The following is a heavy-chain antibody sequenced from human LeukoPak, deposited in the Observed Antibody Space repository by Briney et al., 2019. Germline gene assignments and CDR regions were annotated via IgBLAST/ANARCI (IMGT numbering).Heavy chain of an antibody. Sequence: ASVKVSCKVSGYTLTELSMHWVRQAPGKGLEWMGGFDPEDGETIYAQKFQGRVTITEDTSTDTAYMELSSLRSEDTAVYYCTQGGSGSYLPYWGQGTLVTVSS. CDR2: FDPEDGET. CDR3: TQGGSGSYLPY. CDR1: GYTLTELS. V-gene: IGHV1-24*01. D-gene: IGHD3-10*01. J-gene: IGHJ4*02.